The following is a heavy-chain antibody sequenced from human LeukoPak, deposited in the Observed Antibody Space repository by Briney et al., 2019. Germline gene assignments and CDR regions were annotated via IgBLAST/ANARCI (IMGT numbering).Heavy chain of an antibody. CDR3: ARARSSGCVIDS. CDR2: ISSGGGGT. V-gene: IGHV3-48*02. CDR1: GLTFSSYS. J-gene: IGHJ4*02. Sequence: GGSLRLSCAASGLTFSSYSMNWVRQAPGKGLEWISYISSGGGGTYYADSVKGRFTISRDNAKNSLYLQMNSLRDEDTAVYFCARARSSGCVIDSWGQGTLVTVSS. D-gene: IGHD6-19*01.